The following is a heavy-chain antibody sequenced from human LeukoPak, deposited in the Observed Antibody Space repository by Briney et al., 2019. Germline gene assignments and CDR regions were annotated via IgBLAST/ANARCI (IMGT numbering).Heavy chain of an antibody. J-gene: IGHJ4*02. V-gene: IGHV3-30*04. D-gene: IGHD6-13*01. CDR3: ARANSSSWHYFDY. CDR2: ISYDGSQK. Sequence: PGGSLRLSCAASAFTFSDYTMHWVRKAPGKGLEWVAVISYDGSQKYYADSVKGRFTISRDNSKNTVYLQMNSLRDEDTAVFYCARANSSSWHYFDYWGQGTLVTVSS. CDR1: AFTFSDYT.